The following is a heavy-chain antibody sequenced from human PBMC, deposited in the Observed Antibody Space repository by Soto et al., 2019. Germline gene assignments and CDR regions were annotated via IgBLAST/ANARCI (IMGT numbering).Heavy chain of an antibody. CDR3: ARVHRGYYYYGMDV. Sequence: PGGSLRLSXAASGFTFSSYAMHWVRQAPGKGLEWVAVISYDGSNKYYADSVKGRFTLSRDNAKNSLYLQMNSLRAEDTAVYYCARVHRGYYYYGMDVWGQGTTVTVSS. J-gene: IGHJ6*02. CDR1: GFTFSSYA. CDR2: ISYDGSNK. D-gene: IGHD2-21*01. V-gene: IGHV3-30-3*01.